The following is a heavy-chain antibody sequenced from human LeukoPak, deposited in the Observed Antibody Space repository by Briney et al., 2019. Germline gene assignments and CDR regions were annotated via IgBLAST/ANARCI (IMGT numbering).Heavy chain of an antibody. V-gene: IGHV4-34*01. CDR2: INHSGSS. D-gene: IGHD3-22*01. Sequence: PETLSLTCAVYDGSFSVYYWRRIRQPPGKGLEWIGEINHSGSSYYNPSLKSRVTISGDKSKNQYSLKLSSVAAADTAEYYCARVSYYDSSGNRGAFDYWGQGSLVAVCS. CDR1: DGSFSVYY. J-gene: IGHJ4*02. CDR3: ARVSYYDSSGNRGAFDY.